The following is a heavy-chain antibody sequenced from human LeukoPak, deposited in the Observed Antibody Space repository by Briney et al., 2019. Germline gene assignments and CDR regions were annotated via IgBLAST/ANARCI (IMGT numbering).Heavy chain of an antibody. V-gene: IGHV3-30*04. CDR3: VKDTNSGYYHDAFDF. D-gene: IGHD3-3*01. J-gene: IGHJ3*01. Sequence: PGGSLRLSCAASGFTFSSYAMHWVRQAPGKGLEWLAVISYDGNNKHYADSVKGRFTISRDSSKSTLYLQVDSLTTEDTAVYYCVKDTNSGYYHDAFDFWGQGTMVTVSS. CDR2: ISYDGNNK. CDR1: GFTFSSYA.